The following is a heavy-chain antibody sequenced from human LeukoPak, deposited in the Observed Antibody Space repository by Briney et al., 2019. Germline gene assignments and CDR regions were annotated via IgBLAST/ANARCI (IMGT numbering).Heavy chain of an antibody. V-gene: IGHV3-30*18. D-gene: IGHD6-13*01. CDR2: IATDGRDK. CDR1: GFTFSNYG. J-gene: IGHJ4*02. Sequence: PGGSLRLSCAASGFTFSNYGMHWVRQAPGKGLEWVAVIATDGRDKKYADSVKGRFTISRDNSKNTLYLDMNSLRPEDTAVYHCAKDSKVAAAGYFFDSWGQGTLVTVSS. CDR3: AKDSKVAAAGYFFDS.